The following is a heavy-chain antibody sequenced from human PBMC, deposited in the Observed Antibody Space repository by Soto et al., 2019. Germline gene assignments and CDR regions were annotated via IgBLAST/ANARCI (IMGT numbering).Heavy chain of an antibody. CDR2: ISAYKGNT. D-gene: IGHD2-2*01. CDR1: GYTFTNYG. CDR3: ARVGAYCVSTSCHDY. J-gene: IGHJ4*02. V-gene: IGHV1-18*01. Sequence: QVQLVQSGAEVKKPGASVKVSCKASGYTFTNYGISWVRQAPGQGLEWMGWISAYKGNTDYAQKLQGRVTMTTDTSTSTAYMELRSLRSDDTAVHYCARVGAYCVSTSCHDYWGQGTLVTVSS.